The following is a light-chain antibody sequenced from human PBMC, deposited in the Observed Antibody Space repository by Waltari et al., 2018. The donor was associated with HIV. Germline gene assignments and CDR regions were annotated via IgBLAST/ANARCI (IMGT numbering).Light chain of an antibody. J-gene: IGLJ2*01. V-gene: IGLV7-46*01. CDR3: LLSYDGNVV. Sequence: QPVVTQDPSLTVSPGGTVIPTCASSAGVVTRGHFPYWFQQRPGQAPRTLIFDSNNRYSWTPARFTGSFLGGKAVLTLTGARPEDDADYFCLLSYDGNVVFGGGTKLTVL. CDR1: AGVVTRGHF. CDR2: DSN.